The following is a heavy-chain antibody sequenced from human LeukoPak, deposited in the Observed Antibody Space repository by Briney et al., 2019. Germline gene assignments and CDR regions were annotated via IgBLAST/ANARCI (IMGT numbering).Heavy chain of an antibody. Sequence: GGSLRLSCAASGFTFSSYSMNSVRQAPGKGLEWVSSIISSSSYIYYAYSVKGRFTLSRDNAKNSLYLQMSRLRAEDTAAYSSAITYSGDDPAFASWGQGTLVTVSP. V-gene: IGHV3-21*01. D-gene: IGHD4-17*01. CDR3: AITYSGDDPAFAS. CDR1: GFTFSSYS. J-gene: IGHJ4*02. CDR2: IISSSSYI.